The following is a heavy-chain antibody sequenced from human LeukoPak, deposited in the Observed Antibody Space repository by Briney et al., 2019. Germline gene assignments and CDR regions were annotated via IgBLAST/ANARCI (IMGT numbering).Heavy chain of an antibody. V-gene: IGHV3-30*14. CDR3: VGHYDLLTGPFDY. D-gene: IGHD3-9*01. Sequence: GGPLRLSCAASGFTFSSYAMHWVRQAPGKGLEWVAVISYDGSNKYYADSVKGRFTISRDNSKNTLYLQMNSLRAEDTAVYYCVGHYDLLTGPFDYWGQGTLGTVSS. CDR2: ISYDGSNK. CDR1: GFTFSSYA. J-gene: IGHJ4*02.